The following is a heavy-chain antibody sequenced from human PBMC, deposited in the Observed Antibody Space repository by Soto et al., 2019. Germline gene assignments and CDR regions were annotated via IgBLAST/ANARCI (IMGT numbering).Heavy chain of an antibody. CDR3: AIWGGGSGSQDFDY. V-gene: IGHV4-59*11. D-gene: IGHD3-10*01. CDR1: GVSISSHY. Sequence: SETLSLTCTVSGVSISSHYWNWIRQPPGKGLEWIGYINYSGNTNYNPSLKSRVTISLDTSKNQFCLKLSSVTAAETAVYYCAIWGGGSGSQDFDYWGQGNMVTVSP. J-gene: IGHJ4*02. CDR2: INYSGNT.